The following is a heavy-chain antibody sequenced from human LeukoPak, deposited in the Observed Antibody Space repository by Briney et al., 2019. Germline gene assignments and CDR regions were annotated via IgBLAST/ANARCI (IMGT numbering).Heavy chain of an antibody. D-gene: IGHD6-6*01. CDR2: TYYSGST. CDR1: GGSISSSSYY. V-gene: IGHV4-39*07. J-gene: IGHJ4*02. Sequence: SETLSLTCTVSGGSISSSSYYWGWIRQPPGKGLEWIGSTYYSGSTYYNPSLKSRVTISVDTSKNQFSLKLSSVTAADTAVYYCARGRIAAPPRYWGQGTLVTVSS. CDR3: ARGRIAAPPRY.